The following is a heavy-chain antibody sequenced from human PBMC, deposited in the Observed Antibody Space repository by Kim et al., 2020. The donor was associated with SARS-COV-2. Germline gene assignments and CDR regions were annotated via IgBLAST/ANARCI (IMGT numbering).Heavy chain of an antibody. CDR3: ARVDARSLIFHL. Sequence: SGTLSLTCTVSGGSMSSFIWWSWVRQPPGQGLEWIGGIYHSGSTSYNPSLKSRVTMSLDKSKNQFSLRLTSVTAADTAVYSCARVDARSLIFHLWVQGTLVTVSS. CDR2: IYHSGST. CDR1: GGSMSSFIW. J-gene: IGHJ5*02. D-gene: IGHD3-16*02. V-gene: IGHV4-4*02.